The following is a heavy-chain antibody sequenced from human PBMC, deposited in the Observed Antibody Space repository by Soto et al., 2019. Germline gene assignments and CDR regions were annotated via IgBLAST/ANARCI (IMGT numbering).Heavy chain of an antibody. D-gene: IGHD3-22*01. V-gene: IGHV5-51*01. Sequence: GESLKISCKGSGYSFTSYWIGWVRQMPGKGLEWMGIIYPGDSDTRYSPSFQGRVTISADKSISTACLQWSSLKASDTAMYYCARSGYYDSSGYDAFDIWGQGTMVTVSS. CDR3: ARSGYYDSSGYDAFDI. CDR2: IYPGDSDT. CDR1: GYSFTSYW. J-gene: IGHJ3*02.